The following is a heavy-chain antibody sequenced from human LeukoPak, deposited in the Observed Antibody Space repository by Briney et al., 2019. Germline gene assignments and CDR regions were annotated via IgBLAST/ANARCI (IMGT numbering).Heavy chain of an antibody. CDR3: ARHGRGYDFDY. J-gene: IGHJ4*02. CDR2: IYYSGST. V-gene: IGHV4-61*05. CDR1: GGSISSSSYY. D-gene: IGHD1-26*01. Sequence: SETLSLTCTVSGGSISSSSYYWSWIRQPPGKGLEWIGYIYYSGSTNYNPSLKSRVTISIDTSKNQFSLKLSSVTAADTAVYYCARHGRGYDFDYWGQGTLVTVSS.